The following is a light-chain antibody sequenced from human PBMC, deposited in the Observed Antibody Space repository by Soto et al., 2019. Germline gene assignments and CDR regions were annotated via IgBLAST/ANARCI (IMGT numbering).Light chain of an antibody. V-gene: IGLV6-57*03. J-gene: IGLJ3*02. CDR3: QSYDSSIPHWV. CDR2: EDN. Sequence: KFMLTQPHSVSESPGKTVTISCTRSSGSIASNYVQWYQQRPGSAPTTVIYEDNQRPSGVPDRFSGSIDSSSNSASLTISGLKTEDEADYYCQSYDSSIPHWVFGIGTQLIVL. CDR1: SGSIASNY.